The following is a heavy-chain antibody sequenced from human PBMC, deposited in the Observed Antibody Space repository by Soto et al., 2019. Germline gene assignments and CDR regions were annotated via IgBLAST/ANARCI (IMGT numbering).Heavy chain of an antibody. CDR3: TREGSAPYYYYGMDA. CDR2: INTHNGNT. Sequence: GASVKVSCKASGYTFTTYGISWVRQAPGQGLEWLGWINTHNGNTNYAQNLQGRVIMTADTSTNTAYMELRSLRSDDTAIYYCTREGSAPYYYYGMDAWGQGITVTVSS. V-gene: IGHV1-18*01. D-gene: IGHD3-10*01. J-gene: IGHJ6*02. CDR1: GYTFTTYG.